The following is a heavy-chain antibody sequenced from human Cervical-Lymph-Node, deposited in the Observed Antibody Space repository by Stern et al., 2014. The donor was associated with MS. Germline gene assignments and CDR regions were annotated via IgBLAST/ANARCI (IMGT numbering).Heavy chain of an antibody. V-gene: IGHV1-69*17. Sequence: VQLEESGAEVKKPGSSVKVSCKASGDTFTTFAISWVRQAPGQGLEWMGGITPVFGMADYAEKFQARVTITVDRSTSTAYMELRSLTFEDTAIYYCAREVGSLSMDLWGQGTTVTVSS. CDR3: AREVGSLSMDL. D-gene: IGHD3-16*01. CDR1: GDTFTTFA. J-gene: IGHJ6*02. CDR2: ITPVFGMA.